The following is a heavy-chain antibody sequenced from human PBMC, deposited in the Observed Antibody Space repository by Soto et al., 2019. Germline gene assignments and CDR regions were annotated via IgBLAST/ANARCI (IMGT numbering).Heavy chain of an antibody. CDR1: GGSITNTDYY. D-gene: IGHD3-22*01. J-gene: IGHJ5*02. CDR3: ASSSGYPNWFDP. V-gene: IGHV4-30-4*01. Sequence: SETLSLTCTVSGGSITNTDYYWSWIRQPPGKGLEWIGFIYFSGNTYYNPSLKSRVTISVDTSKNQFSLKLSSVTAADTAVYYCASSSGYPNWFDPWGQGNLVTVSS. CDR2: IYFSGNT.